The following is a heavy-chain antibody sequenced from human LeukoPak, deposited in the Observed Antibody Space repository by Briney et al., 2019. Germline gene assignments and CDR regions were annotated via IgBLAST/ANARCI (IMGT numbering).Heavy chain of an antibody. CDR2: IYYSGST. Sequence: SETLSLTCTVSGGSISSYYWSWIRQPPGKGLEWIGYIYYSGSTNYNPSLKSRVTISVDTSKNQFSLKLSSVTAADTAVYYCARGTDYDFFNWFDPWGQGTLVTVSS. D-gene: IGHD3-3*01. CDR1: GGSISSYY. CDR3: ARGTDYDFFNWFDP. J-gene: IGHJ5*02. V-gene: IGHV4-59*01.